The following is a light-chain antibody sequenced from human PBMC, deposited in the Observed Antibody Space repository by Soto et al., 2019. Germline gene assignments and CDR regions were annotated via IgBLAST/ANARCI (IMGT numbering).Light chain of an antibody. V-gene: IGLV1-51*01. Sequence: QSVLTQPPSVSAAPGQKVIISCSASSSNIGNNYISWYQQLPGTAPKLLIYDDNKRPSGIPDRFSGSKSGTSATLGITGLQTGDEADYYCGTWDNSLSAVFGGGTKVTVL. J-gene: IGLJ3*02. CDR2: DDN. CDR1: SSNIGNNY. CDR3: GTWDNSLSAV.